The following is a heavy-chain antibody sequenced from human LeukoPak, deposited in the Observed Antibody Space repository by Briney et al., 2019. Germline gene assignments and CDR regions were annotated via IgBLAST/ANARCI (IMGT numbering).Heavy chain of an antibody. V-gene: IGHV1-18*01. D-gene: IGHD3-16*01. CDR1: GYTFTSYG. CDR2: ISAYNGNT. CDR3: ARGEVLGYDLTAFDI. J-gene: IGHJ3*02. Sequence: ASVKVSCKASGYTFTSYGISWVRQAPGQGLEWMGWISAYNGNTNYAQKLQGRVTMTTDTSTSTAYMELRNLRSDDTAVYYCARGEVLGYDLTAFDIWGQGTMVTVSS.